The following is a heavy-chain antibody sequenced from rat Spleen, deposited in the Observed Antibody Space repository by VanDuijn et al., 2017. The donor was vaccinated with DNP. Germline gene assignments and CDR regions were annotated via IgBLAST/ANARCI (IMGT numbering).Heavy chain of an antibody. J-gene: IGHJ3*01. CDR1: GFTFSDYN. V-gene: IGHV5-7*01. CDR3: ARAYNNYSTWFPY. D-gene: IGHD1-10*01. CDR2: ISYDGRST. Sequence: EVQLVESGGGLVQPGRSLKLSCTVSGFTFSDYNMAWVRQAPKKGLEWVATISYDGRSTSHRDSVTGRFTISRDNVKSILYLQMDGLRSEDTATYYCARAYNNYSTWFPYWGQGTLVTVSS.